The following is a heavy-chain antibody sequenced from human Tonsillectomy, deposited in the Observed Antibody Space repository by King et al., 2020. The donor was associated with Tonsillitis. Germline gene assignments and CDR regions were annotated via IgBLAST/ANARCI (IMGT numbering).Heavy chain of an antibody. CDR2: ISHDGNKT. V-gene: IGHV3-30*03. J-gene: IGHJ4*02. D-gene: IGHD5-18*01. CDR3: ARGESGYSFGPFDN. Sequence: VQLVESGGGVVQPGGSLRLSCSASGFAFKRYAMFWVRQAPGKGLEWVALISHDGNKTYYADSVKGRFTVSRDNSKNTLYVQMKSLRVEDTALFYCARGESGYSFGPFDNWGQGILVPVSA. CDR1: GFAFKRYA.